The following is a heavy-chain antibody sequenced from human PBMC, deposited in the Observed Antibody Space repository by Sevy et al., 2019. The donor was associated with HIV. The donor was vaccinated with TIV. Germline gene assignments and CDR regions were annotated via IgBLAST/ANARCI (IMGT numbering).Heavy chain of an antibody. J-gene: IGHJ4*02. CDR3: AKRGLWGSWYNSY. Sequence: GGSLRLSRAASGFTFSSYAMSWVRQAPGKGLEWVSAISGSGGSTYYADSVKGRFTISRDNSKNTLYLQMNSLRAEDTAVYYCAKRGLWGSWYNSYWGQGTLVTVSS. CDR1: GFTFSSYA. CDR2: ISGSGGST. V-gene: IGHV3-23*01. D-gene: IGHD6-13*01.